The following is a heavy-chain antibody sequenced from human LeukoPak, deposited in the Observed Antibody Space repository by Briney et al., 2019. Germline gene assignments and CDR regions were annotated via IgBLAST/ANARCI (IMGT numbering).Heavy chain of an antibody. V-gene: IGHV1-2*02. CDR2: INPNSGGT. Sequence: ASVKVSCKASGYTFTGYYMHWVRQAPGQGLEWMGWINPNSGGTNYAQKFQGRVTMTRDTSTSTAYMEVSSLKSEDTAVYYCARWRATGANYFDYWGQGTLVTVSP. CDR3: ARWRATGANYFDY. CDR1: GYTFTGYY. D-gene: IGHD7-27*01. J-gene: IGHJ4*02.